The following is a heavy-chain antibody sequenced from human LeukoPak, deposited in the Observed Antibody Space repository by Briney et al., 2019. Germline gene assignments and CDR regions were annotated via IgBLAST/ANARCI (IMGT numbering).Heavy chain of an antibody. V-gene: IGHV4-34*01. Sequence: SETLSLTCAVYGGSFSGYYWSWIRQPPGKGLEWIGEINHSGSTNYNPSLKRRVTISVDTSKNQFSLKLRSVTAADTAVYYCARGHSSGWSYYYYYYYMDVWGKGTTVTVSS. CDR1: GGSFSGYY. CDR3: ARGHSSGWSYYYYYYYMDV. D-gene: IGHD6-19*01. J-gene: IGHJ6*03. CDR2: INHSGST.